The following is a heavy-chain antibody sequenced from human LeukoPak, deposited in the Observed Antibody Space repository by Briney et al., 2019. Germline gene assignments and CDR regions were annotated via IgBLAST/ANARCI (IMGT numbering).Heavy chain of an antibody. CDR3: TRNFDYGDYL. Sequence: QPGGSLRLSCVACGFTFSSYWMHWVRQDPGKGLVWVSRINPDGSVTGYADSVKGRFTVSRDNAKNTLYLQMNSLRAEDTAIYYCTRNFDYGDYLWGQGTLVTVSS. CDR1: GFTFSSYW. J-gene: IGHJ5*02. CDR2: INPDGSVT. V-gene: IGHV3-74*01. D-gene: IGHD4-17*01.